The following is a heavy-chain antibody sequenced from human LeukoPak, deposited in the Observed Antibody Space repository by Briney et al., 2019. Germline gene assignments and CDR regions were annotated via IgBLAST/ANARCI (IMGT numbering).Heavy chain of an antibody. Sequence: SETLSLTCTVSLGSISSSSYYWGWIRQPPGKGLEWIGSIYYSGSTYHNPSLKSRVTISVDTSNDQFSLKLSSVTAADTAVYYCASVRRGFGESSKYYAYYYMGVWGKGTTVTISS. CDR2: IYYSGST. V-gene: IGHV4-39*01. CDR3: ASVRRGFGESSKYYAYYYMGV. CDR1: LGSISSSSYY. D-gene: IGHD3-10*01. J-gene: IGHJ6*03.